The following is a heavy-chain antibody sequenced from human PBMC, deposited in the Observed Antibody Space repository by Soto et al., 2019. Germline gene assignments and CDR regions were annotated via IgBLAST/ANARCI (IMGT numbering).Heavy chain of an antibody. J-gene: IGHJ6*02. CDR2: TRDKAHRYST. CDR1: GFTFSDHY. Sequence: EVQLVESGGGLVQPGGSLRLSCAASGFTFSDHYMDWARQTPGKGLEWVGRTRDKAHRYSTEYAASVKGRFTISRDDSKDTLFLQMHSLKIEDTAVYYCARVIYEGSGRERRMDVWGQGTTVTVSS. D-gene: IGHD3-10*01. CDR3: ARVIYEGSGRERRMDV. V-gene: IGHV3-72*01.